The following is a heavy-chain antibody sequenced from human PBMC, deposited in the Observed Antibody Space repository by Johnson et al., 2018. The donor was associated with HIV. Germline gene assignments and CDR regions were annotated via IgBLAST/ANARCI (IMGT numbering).Heavy chain of an antibody. D-gene: IGHD3-10*01. Sequence: QEQLVESGGGLVQPGGSLRLSCAASGFTFSSYGMHWVRQAPGKGLEWVAFIRYDGSNKYYAASVRGRFTISRDYDKNTLYLQMNSPSPEDTGVYHCARDRHGSGRPNAFDLWGRGTKVTV. J-gene: IGHJ3*01. CDR2: IRYDGSNK. CDR3: ARDRHGSGRPNAFDL. V-gene: IGHV3-30*02. CDR1: GFTFSSYG.